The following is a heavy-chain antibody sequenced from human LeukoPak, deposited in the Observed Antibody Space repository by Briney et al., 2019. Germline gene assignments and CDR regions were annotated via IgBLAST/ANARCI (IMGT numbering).Heavy chain of an antibody. J-gene: IGHJ4*02. Sequence: SETLSLTCAVYGGSFSGYYWSWIRQPPGKGLEWIGYIYYTGSTYYNPSLKSRVSISVDTSKNQFSLRLNSVTAADTAVYYCARRRLGGPHYLDYWGQGTLVTVSS. D-gene: IGHD3-10*01. CDR2: IYYTGST. V-gene: IGHV4-34*09. CDR3: ARRRLGGPHYLDY. CDR1: GGSFSGYY.